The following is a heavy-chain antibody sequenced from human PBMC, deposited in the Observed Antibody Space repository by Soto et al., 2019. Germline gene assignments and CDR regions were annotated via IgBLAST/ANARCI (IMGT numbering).Heavy chain of an antibody. CDR2: ISYDGSNK. D-gene: IGHD1-7*01. Sequence: SGFTFSSYGMHWVRQAPGKGLEWVAVISYDGSNKYYADSVKGRFTISRDNSKNTLYLQMNSLRAEDTAVYYCAKCRAIYNWNYGCAFDIWGQGTMVTVSS. CDR3: AKCRAIYNWNYGCAFDI. V-gene: IGHV3-30*18. J-gene: IGHJ3*02. CDR1: GFTFSSYG.